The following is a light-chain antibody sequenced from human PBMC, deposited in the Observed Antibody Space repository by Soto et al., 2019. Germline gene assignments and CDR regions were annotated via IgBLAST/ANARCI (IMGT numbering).Light chain of an antibody. CDR3: QQYGSSPP. CDR1: QSVTRNY. V-gene: IGKV3-20*01. CDR2: GAS. Sequence: EIVLTQSPGTLSLSPGEGGTLSCRASQSVTRNYIAWYQQKPGQAPRLLILGASSRATGIPDRFSGSGSGTCFTLTISRLDPEDFAVYYCQQYGSSPPFGPGTKVHIK. J-gene: IGKJ3*01.